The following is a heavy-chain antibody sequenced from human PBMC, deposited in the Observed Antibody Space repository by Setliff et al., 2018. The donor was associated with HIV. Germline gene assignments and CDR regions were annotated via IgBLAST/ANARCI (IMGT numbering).Heavy chain of an antibody. CDR2: IYYSGST. V-gene: IGHV4-39*07. Sequence: SETLSLTCTVSGGSIISSTYFWGWIRQPPGKGLECIGNIYYSGSTSYNPSLKSRVTISVDTSKNQFSLKLTSVTAADTAVYYCARGKYSSASGVGNFDSWGQGAPVTVSS. D-gene: IGHD6-6*01. J-gene: IGHJ4*02. CDR1: GGSIISSTYF. CDR3: ARGKYSSASGVGNFDS.